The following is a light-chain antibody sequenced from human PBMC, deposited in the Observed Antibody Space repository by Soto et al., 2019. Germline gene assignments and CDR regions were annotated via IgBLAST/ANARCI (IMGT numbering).Light chain of an antibody. Sequence: QSALTQPASVSGSPGQSITISCTGTSSDVGGYNYVSWYQQHPGKAPNLMIYEVNNRPSGVSNRFSGSKSGNTASLTISGLQADDEADYYCSSYTSSSPLVVFGGGTQLTFL. CDR2: EVN. CDR1: SSDVGGYNY. V-gene: IGLV2-14*01. J-gene: IGLJ2*01. CDR3: SSYTSSSPLVV.